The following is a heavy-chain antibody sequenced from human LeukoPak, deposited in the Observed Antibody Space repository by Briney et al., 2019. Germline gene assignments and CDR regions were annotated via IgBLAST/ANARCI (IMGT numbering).Heavy chain of an antibody. CDR2: IYYSGST. J-gene: IGHJ3*02. D-gene: IGHD3-10*01. CDR3: ARGQYGSGSYPPGAFDI. CDR1: GGSISSYY. V-gene: IGHV4-59*01. Sequence: SETLSLTCTVSGGSISSYYWSWIRQPPGKGLEWIGYIYYSGSTNYNPSLKSRVTISVDTSKNQFSLKLSPVTAADTAVYYCARGQYGSGSYPPGAFDIWGQGTMVTVSP.